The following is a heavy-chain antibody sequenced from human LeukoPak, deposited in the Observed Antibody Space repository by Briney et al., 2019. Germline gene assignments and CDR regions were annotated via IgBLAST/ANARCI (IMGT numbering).Heavy chain of an antibody. J-gene: IGHJ4*02. CDR3: ARIPTPAAMVDY. CDR1: GYRFTSYW. CDR2: IYPGDSDT. D-gene: IGHD2-2*01. V-gene: IGHV5-51*01. Sequence: VESLQISCKGSGYRFTSYWIGWVRQLPGKGLEWMGIIYPGDSDTRYSPSFQGQVTIPADKSISTAYLQWSSLKASDTAMYYCARIPTPAAMVDYWGQGTLVTVSS.